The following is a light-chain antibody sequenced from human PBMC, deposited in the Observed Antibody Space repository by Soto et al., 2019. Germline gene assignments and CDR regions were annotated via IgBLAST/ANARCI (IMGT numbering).Light chain of an antibody. CDR3: LQDYDYPYT. V-gene: IGKV1-6*01. Sequence: AIQMTQSPSSLSASVGDRVTISCRASQGIRNDLGWYQQKPGKAPELLSFAASSLQTGVPSRFSGSGSGTDFTLTISSLQPEDFATYYCLQDYDYPYTFGQGTKLEIK. CDR2: AAS. CDR1: QGIRND. J-gene: IGKJ2*01.